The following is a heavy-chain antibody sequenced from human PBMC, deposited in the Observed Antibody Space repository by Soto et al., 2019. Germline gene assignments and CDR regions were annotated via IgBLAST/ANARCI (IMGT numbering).Heavy chain of an antibody. J-gene: IGHJ4*02. Sequence: ASVTVSCKASGYTFTSYGISWVRQAPGQGLEWMGWISAYNGNTNYAQKLQGRVTMTTDTSTSTAYMELRSLRSDDTAVYYCARTACSSTSCYSNYGYFDYWGQGTLVTV. D-gene: IGHD2-2*01. V-gene: IGHV1-18*01. CDR2: ISAYNGNT. CDR3: ARTACSSTSCYSNYGYFDY. CDR1: GYTFTSYG.